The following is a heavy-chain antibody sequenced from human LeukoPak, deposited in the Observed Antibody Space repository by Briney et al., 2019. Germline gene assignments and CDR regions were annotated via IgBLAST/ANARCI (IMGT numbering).Heavy chain of an antibody. V-gene: IGHV4-38-2*01. Sequence: PSETLSLTCDVSGYSISSGYYWGWIRQPPGKGLEWIGSIYHSGSTYYNPSLNSRVTISVDTSKNQFSLKLSSVTAADTAVYYCASLPLGDWGQGTLVTVSP. J-gene: IGHJ4*02. CDR1: GYSISSGYY. CDR2: IYHSGST. CDR3: ASLPLGD.